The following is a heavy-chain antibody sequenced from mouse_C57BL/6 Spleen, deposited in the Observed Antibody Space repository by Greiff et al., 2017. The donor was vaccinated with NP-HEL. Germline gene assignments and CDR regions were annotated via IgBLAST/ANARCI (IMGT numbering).Heavy chain of an antibody. CDR3: TGATKSYWYFDV. J-gene: IGHJ1*03. Sequence: DVMLVESGEGLVKPGGSLKLSCAASGFTFSSYAMSWVRQTPEKRLEWVAYISSGGDYIYYADTVKGRFTISRDNARNTLYLQMSSLKSEDTAMYYCTGATKSYWYFDVWGTGTTVTVSS. CDR2: ISSGGDYI. D-gene: IGHD1-1*01. V-gene: IGHV5-9-1*02. CDR1: GFTFSSYA.